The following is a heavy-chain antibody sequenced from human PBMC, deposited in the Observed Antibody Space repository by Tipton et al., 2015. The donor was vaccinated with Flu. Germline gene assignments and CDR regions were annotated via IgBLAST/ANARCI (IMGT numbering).Heavy chain of an antibody. CDR2: IWSDGTNQ. D-gene: IGHD4-17*01. CDR3: ARDIAFPTLRAFDY. CDR1: GFAFSRYG. J-gene: IGHJ4*02. V-gene: IGHV3-33*01. Sequence: SLRLSCAASGFAFSRYGMHWVRQAPGRGLEWVAAIWSDGTNQYYSDSVKGRFVMSRDNSNNKLYLQMNNLRPEDTAVYFCARDIAFPTLRAFDYWGQGTRVTVSS.